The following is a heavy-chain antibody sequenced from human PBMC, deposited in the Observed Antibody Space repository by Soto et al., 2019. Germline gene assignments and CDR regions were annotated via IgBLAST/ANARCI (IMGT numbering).Heavy chain of an antibody. CDR3: ARGPVVVVVAATMYNWFDP. D-gene: IGHD2-15*01. CDR2: INHSGST. Sequence: LSLTCAVYGGSFSGYYWSWIRQPPGKGLEWIGEINHSGSTNYNPSLKSRVTISVDTSKNQFSLKLSSVTAADTAVYYCARGPVVVVVAATMYNWFDPWGQGTLVTVSS. J-gene: IGHJ5*02. CDR1: GGSFSGYY. V-gene: IGHV4-34*01.